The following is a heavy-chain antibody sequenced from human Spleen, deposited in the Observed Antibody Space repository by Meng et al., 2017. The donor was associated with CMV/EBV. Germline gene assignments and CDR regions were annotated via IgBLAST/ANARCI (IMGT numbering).Heavy chain of an antibody. D-gene: IGHD2-2*02. CDR2: IYHSGST. J-gene: IGHJ4*02. V-gene: IGHV4-4*02. Sequence: SETLSLTCAVSGGSISSSNWWSWVRQPPGKGLEWIGEIYHSGSTNYNPSLKSRVTISVDKSKNQFSLKLSSVTAADTAVYYCARAPRGSDCSSTSCYIDYWGQGTLVTVSS. CDR3: ARAPRGSDCSSTSCYIDY. CDR1: GGSISSSNW.